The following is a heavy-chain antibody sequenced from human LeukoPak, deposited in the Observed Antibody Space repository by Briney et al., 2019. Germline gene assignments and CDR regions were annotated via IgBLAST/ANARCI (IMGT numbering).Heavy chain of an antibody. CDR3: ARVPQLEMATYYYGMDV. J-gene: IGHJ6*02. D-gene: IGHD5-24*01. CDR1: GGTFSSYT. V-gene: IGHV1-69*02. Sequence: SVKVSCKASGGTFSSYTISWVRQAPGQGLEWMGRIIPILGIANYAQKFQGRVTITADKSTSTAYMELSSLRSEDTAVYYCARVPQLEMATYYYGMDVWGQGTTVTVSS. CDR2: IIPILGIA.